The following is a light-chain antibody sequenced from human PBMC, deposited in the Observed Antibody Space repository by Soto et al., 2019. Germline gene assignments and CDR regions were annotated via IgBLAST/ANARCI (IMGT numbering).Light chain of an antibody. CDR3: MQDLQTPWT. CDR1: ERLLDSHGYNN. V-gene: IGKV2-28*01. CDR2: LGS. Sequence: DIVLTQSPLSLPVTPGEPASIACRSRERLLDSHGYNNVDWYLQKAGQSPQVLIYLGSNRASGVPDRFSGSGSVTDFTLKISRVEADDVGVYYGMQDLQTPWTLGQGTKVDSK. J-gene: IGKJ1*01.